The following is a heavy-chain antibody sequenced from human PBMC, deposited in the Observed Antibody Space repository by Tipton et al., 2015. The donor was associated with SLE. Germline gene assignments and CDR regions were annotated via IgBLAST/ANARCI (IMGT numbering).Heavy chain of an antibody. V-gene: IGHV4-39*07. CDR1: GGSITSNVYY. D-gene: IGHD1-26*01. J-gene: IGHJ5*02. CDR2: IYYTGST. Sequence: TLSLTCTVSGGSITSNVYYWGWIRQPPGKGLEWIGNIYYTGSTYYNPSLKSRVTISVDTSKNQFSLKLRSVTAADTALYFCARHGSGTYYSWFDPWGQGNLVTVSS. CDR3: ARHGSGTYYSWFDP.